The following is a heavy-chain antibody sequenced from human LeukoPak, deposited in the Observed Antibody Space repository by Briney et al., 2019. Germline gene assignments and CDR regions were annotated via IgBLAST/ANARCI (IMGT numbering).Heavy chain of an antibody. V-gene: IGHV3-48*01. CDR2: ISSSSSTI. Sequence: GGSLRLSCAASGFTFSSYSMNWVRQAPGKGLEWVSYISSSSSTIYYADSVKGRFTISRDNAKNSLYLQMNSLRAEDTALYYCARDLGGYSYGYLSLFDYWGQGTLVTVSS. CDR1: GFTFSSYS. J-gene: IGHJ4*02. D-gene: IGHD5-18*01. CDR3: ARDLGGYSYGYLSLFDY.